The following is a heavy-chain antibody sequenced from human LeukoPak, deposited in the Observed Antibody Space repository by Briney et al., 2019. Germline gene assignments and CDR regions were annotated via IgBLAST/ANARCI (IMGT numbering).Heavy chain of an antibody. V-gene: IGHV1-46*01. CDR2: INPSGGST. CDR1: GYTFTSYY. CDR3: AKNIVVVVAAANS. J-gene: IGHJ4*02. Sequence: GASVKVSCKASGYTFTSYYMHWVRQAPGQGLEWMGIINPSGGSTSYAQKFQGRVTMTRDTSTSTVYMELSSLRSEDTAVYYCAKNIVVVVAAANSWGQGTLVTVSS. D-gene: IGHD2-15*01.